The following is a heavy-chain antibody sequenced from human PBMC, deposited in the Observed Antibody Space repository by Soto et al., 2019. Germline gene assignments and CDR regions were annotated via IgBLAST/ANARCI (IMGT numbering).Heavy chain of an antibody. D-gene: IGHD6-6*01. Sequence: SETLSLTCTVSGGSISSGDYYWSWIRQPPGKGLEWIGYIYYSGSTYYNPSLKSRVTISVDTSKNQFSLKLSSVTAADTAVYYCARVVTMGIAARPGAFDIWGQGTMVTVSS. CDR1: GGSISSGDYY. J-gene: IGHJ3*02. CDR3: ARVVTMGIAARPGAFDI. CDR2: IYYSGST. V-gene: IGHV4-30-4*01.